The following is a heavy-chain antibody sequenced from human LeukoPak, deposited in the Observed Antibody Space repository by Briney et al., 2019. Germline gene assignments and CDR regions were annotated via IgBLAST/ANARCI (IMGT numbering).Heavy chain of an antibody. V-gene: IGHV4-34*01. D-gene: IGHD2-15*01. J-gene: IGHJ4*02. CDR2: INHSGST. CDR3: ASLSSEPPYYFDY. CDR1: GGSFSGYY. Sequence: KPSETLSLTCAVYGGSFSGYYWSWIRQPPGKGLEWIGEINHSGSTNYNPSLKSRVTISVDTSKNQFSLKLSSVTAADTAVYYCASLSSEPPYYFDYWGQGTLVTVSS.